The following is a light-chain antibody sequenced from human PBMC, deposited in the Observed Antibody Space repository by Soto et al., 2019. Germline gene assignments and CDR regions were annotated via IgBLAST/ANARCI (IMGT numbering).Light chain of an antibody. CDR3: QQYNSFPYT. CDR1: QSTSSW. J-gene: IGKJ2*01. CDR2: DAS. V-gene: IGKV1-5*01. Sequence: DIQMTQSPSTLSASVGDRVTITCRASQSTSSWLAWYQQKPGTAPKLLIYDASSLESGVPSRFSGSGSGTEFTLTISSLQPDDFATYYCQQYNSFPYTFGQGTKLDIK.